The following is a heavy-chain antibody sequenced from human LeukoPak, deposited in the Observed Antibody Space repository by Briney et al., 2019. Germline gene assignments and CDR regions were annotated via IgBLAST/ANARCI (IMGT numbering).Heavy chain of an antibody. Sequence: SETLSLTCAVYGGSFSGYYWSWIRQPPGKGLEWIGEINHSGSTNYNPSLKSRVTISVDTSKNQFSLKLSSVTAADTAVYYCARVSGISPFFWGQGTLVTVSS. J-gene: IGHJ4*02. CDR3: ARVSGISPFF. D-gene: IGHD1-1*01. CDR2: INHSGST. CDR1: GGSFSGYY. V-gene: IGHV4-34*01.